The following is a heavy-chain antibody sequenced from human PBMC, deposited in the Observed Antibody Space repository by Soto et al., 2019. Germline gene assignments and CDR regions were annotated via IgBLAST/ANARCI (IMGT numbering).Heavy chain of an antibody. CDR2: IYYSGST. J-gene: IGHJ4*02. CDR3: ARAAYCGGDCYSTPFDY. V-gene: IGHV4-59*01. Sequence: PSETLSLTCTVSVGSISSYYWSWIRQPPGKGLEWIGYIYYSGSTNYNPSLKSRVTISVDTFKNQFSLKLSSVTAEDTAVYYCARAAYCGGDCYSTPFDYWGQGTLVTVSS. D-gene: IGHD2-21*02. CDR1: VGSISSYY.